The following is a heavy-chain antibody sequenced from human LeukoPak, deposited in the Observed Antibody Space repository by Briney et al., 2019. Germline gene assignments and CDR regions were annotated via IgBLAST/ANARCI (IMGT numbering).Heavy chain of an antibody. CDR2: INPNSGVT. CDR1: GYTFAGYS. V-gene: IGHV1-2*06. J-gene: IGHJ4*02. CDR3: ARDLDGSRFDY. D-gene: IGHD1-26*01. Sequence: ASVKDSCKASGYTFAGYSMHWVGQAPGQGLEGMGRINPNSGVTNYAQKFQGRVTMTRDTSINTAYMELNRLRSDDTAMYYCARDLDGSRFDYWGQGTLVTVSS.